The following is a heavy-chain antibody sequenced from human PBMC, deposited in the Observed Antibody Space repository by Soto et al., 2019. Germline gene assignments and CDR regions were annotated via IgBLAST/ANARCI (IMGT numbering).Heavy chain of an antibody. CDR2: ISAYNGNT. Sequence: GASVKVSCKASGYTFTSYGISWVRQAPGQGLEWMGWISAYNGNTNYAQKLQGRVTMTTDTSTSTAYMELRSLRSDDTAVYYCAKHAIFGVVSDNWFDPWGQGTRVTVSS. J-gene: IGHJ5*02. D-gene: IGHD3-3*01. CDR3: AKHAIFGVVSDNWFDP. CDR1: GYTFTSYG. V-gene: IGHV1-18*01.